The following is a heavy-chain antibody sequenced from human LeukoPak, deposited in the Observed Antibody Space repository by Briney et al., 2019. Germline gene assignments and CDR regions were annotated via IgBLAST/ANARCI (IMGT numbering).Heavy chain of an antibody. CDR1: GYTFTSYG. Sequence: ASVKVSCKASGYTFTSYGISWVRQAPGQGLEWMGWISAYNGNTNYAQKLQGRVTMTTDTSTGTAYMELRSLRSDDTAVYYCARDRFVAARQRGNWFDPWGQGTLVTVSS. D-gene: IGHD6-6*01. CDR3: ARDRFVAARQRGNWFDP. CDR2: ISAYNGNT. V-gene: IGHV1-18*01. J-gene: IGHJ5*02.